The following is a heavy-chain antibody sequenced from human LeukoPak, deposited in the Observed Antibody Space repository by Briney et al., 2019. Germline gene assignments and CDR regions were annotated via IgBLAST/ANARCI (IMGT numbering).Heavy chain of an antibody. V-gene: IGHV1-2*02. D-gene: IGHD3-16*01. CDR1: GYTFTGYY. CDR2: INPNSGGT. Sequence: ASVKVSCKASGYTFTGYYIHWVRQAPGQGLEWMGWINPNSGGTNYAQKLQGRVTMTTDTSTSTAYMELRSLRSDDTAVYYCARSTTLDAFDIWGQGTLVTVSS. CDR3: ARSTTLDAFDI. J-gene: IGHJ4*02.